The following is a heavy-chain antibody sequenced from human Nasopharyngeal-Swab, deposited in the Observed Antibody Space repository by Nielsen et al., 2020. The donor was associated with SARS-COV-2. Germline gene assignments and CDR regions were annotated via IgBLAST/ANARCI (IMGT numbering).Heavy chain of an antibody. V-gene: IGHV4-30-4*01. Sequence: SETLSPTCTVSGGSISSGAYYWSWIRQPPGKGLEWFGYIYYSGSTYYNPSLKSRVTISVDTSQNQFSLKLSSVTAADTAVYYCARGGAGYYYYMDVWGKGTTVTVSS. CDR1: GGSISSGAYY. CDR2: IYYSGST. J-gene: IGHJ6*03. CDR3: ARGGAGYYYYMDV. D-gene: IGHD3-16*01.